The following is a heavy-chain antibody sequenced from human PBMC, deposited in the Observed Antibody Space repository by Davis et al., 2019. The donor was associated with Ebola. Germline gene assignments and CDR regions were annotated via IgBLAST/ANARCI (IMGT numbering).Heavy chain of an antibody. J-gene: IGHJ4*02. D-gene: IGHD6-6*01. CDR3: ARLMAQYGSSSMSFDS. CDR1: GFTFPNYW. CDR2: IYASDSQT. V-gene: IGHV5-51*01. Sequence: PGGSLRLSCKASGFTFPNYWIGWVRQMPGKGLEWMGIIYASDSQTRYRPSFQGQVTISVDKSITTAYLQWNSLKASDSAMYYCARLMAQYGSSSMSFDSWGQGTLVTVSS.